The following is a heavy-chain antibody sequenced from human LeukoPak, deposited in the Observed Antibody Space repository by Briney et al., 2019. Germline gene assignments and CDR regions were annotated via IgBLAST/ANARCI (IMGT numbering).Heavy chain of an antibody. V-gene: IGHV1-18*01. CDR1: GYTFTSYG. CDR3: AKGNSGYNSGYYYHFFDY. Sequence: ASVKVSCKASGYTFTSYGISWVRQAPGQGLEWMGWISAYNGNTNYAQKLQGRVTMTTDTSTSTAYMELRSLRSDDTAVYYCAKGNSGYNSGYYYHFFDYWGQGTLVTVSS. D-gene: IGHD5-12*01. CDR2: ISAYNGNT. J-gene: IGHJ4*02.